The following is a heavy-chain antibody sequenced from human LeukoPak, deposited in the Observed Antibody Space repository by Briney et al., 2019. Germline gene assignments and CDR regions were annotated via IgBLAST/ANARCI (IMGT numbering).Heavy chain of an antibody. CDR2: INHNGNVN. D-gene: IGHD2-2*01. J-gene: IGHJ6*02. CDR1: GFTFSSYW. V-gene: IGHV3-7*03. CDR3: ARGEAYCSSTSCYPYYYGMDV. Sequence: GGSLRLSCAASGFTFSSYWMNWARQAPGKGLEWVASINHNGNVNYYVDSVKGRFTISRDNAKNSLYLQMSNLRAEDTAVYYCARGEAYCSSTSCYPYYYGMDVWGQGTTVTVSS.